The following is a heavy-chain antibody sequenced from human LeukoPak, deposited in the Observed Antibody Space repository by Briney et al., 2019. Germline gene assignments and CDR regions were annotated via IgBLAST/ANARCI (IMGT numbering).Heavy chain of an antibody. V-gene: IGHV1-69*13. CDR2: IIPIFGRA. J-gene: IGHJ4*02. D-gene: IGHD5-12*01. Sequence: ASVKVSCKASGGTFSSYAISWVRQAPGQGLEWMGVIIPIFGRANYAQKFQGRVTITADESTSTAYMELSSLRSEDTAVYYCARVSRRGYSGYDPGRGNEAFDYWGQGTLVTVPS. CDR3: ARVSRRGYSGYDPGRGNEAFDY. CDR1: GGTFSSYA.